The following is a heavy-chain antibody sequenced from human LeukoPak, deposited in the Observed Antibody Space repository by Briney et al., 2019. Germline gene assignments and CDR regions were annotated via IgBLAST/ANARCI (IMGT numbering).Heavy chain of an antibody. Sequence: GGSLRLSCAASGFTFSSYSMNWVRQSPGKGLEWVSSISGTSDYIYYADSVKGRFTISRDNGQNSLYLQMNSRRVEDTAVYYCARGFLEWFHYYYYYMDVWGKGTTVTVSS. CDR1: GFTFSSYS. V-gene: IGHV3-21*06. CDR2: ISGTSDYI. J-gene: IGHJ6*03. D-gene: IGHD3-3*01. CDR3: ARGFLEWFHYYYYYMDV.